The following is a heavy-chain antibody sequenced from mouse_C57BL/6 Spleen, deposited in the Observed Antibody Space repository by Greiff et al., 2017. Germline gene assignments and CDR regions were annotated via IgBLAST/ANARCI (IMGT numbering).Heavy chain of an antibody. V-gene: IGHV1-7*01. J-gene: IGHJ1*03. D-gene: IGHD2-13*01. CDR1: GYTFTSYW. CDR2: INPSSGYT. Sequence: VQLQQSGAELAKPGASVKLSCKASGYTFTSYWMHWVKQRPGQGLEWIGYINPSSGYTKYNQKFKGKATLTADKSSSTAYMQLSSLTSEDSAVDAGASESLYGDYWEFDDWGTGTMVTVSA. CDR3: ASESLYGDYWEFDD.